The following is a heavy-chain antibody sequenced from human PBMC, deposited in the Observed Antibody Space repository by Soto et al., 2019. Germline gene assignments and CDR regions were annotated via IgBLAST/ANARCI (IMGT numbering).Heavy chain of an antibody. V-gene: IGHV4-34*01. J-gene: IGHJ5*02. Sequence: SEALSLTCSFYCGSFSGYYLSLIRQPPLKGLEWIGEINHSGSTNYNPSLKSRVTISVDTSKNQFSLKLSSVTAADTAVYYCARGGRSYYNSARWFDPWGQGTLVTVSS. CDR1: CGSFSGYY. CDR3: ARGGRSYYNSARWFDP. CDR2: INHSGST. D-gene: IGHD3-10*01.